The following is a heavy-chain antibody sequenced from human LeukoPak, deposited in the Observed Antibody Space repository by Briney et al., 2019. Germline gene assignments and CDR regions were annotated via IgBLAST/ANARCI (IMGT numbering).Heavy chain of an antibody. J-gene: IGHJ6*02. V-gene: IGHV3-21*01. CDR3: AGSEAFDGTDV. Sequence: GGSLRLSCAASEFTFSSYSMNWVRQAPGKGLEWVSSISSSSSYIYYADSVKDRFTISRDNAKNSLYLQMNSLRAEDTAVYYCAGSEAFDGTDVWGQGTTVTVSS. CDR1: EFTFSSYS. CDR2: ISSSSSYI. D-gene: IGHD6-19*01.